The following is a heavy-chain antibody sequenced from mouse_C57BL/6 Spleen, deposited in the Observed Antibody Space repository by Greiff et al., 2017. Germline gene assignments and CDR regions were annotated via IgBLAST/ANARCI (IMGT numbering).Heavy chain of an antibody. CDR1: GFSLTSYG. V-gene: IGHV2-2*01. CDR2: IWSGGST. J-gene: IGHJ2*01. CDR3: ARSHFYYDYDGAVDY. Sequence: QVHVKQSGPGLVQPSQSLSITCTVSGFSLTSYGVHWVRQSPGKGLEWLGVIWSGGSTDYNAAFISRLSISKDNSKSQVFFKMNSLQADDTAIYYGARSHFYYDYDGAVDYWGQGTTLTVSA. D-gene: IGHD2-4*01.